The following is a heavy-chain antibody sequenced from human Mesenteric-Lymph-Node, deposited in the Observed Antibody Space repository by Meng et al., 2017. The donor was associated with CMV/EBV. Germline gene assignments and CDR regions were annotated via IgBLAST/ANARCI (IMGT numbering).Heavy chain of an antibody. Sequence: GSLRLSCTVSGGSISSYYWSWIRQPPGKGLEWIGCIYHSGSTNYNPSLKSRVTVSIDTTKSQFSLKLSSVTAADTAIYYCARDNRYYSTSYYYYGMDVWGQGTTVTVSS. CDR1: GGSISSYY. J-gene: IGHJ6*02. CDR2: IYHSGST. D-gene: IGHD3-16*01. V-gene: IGHV4-59*12. CDR3: ARDNRYYSTSYYYYGMDV.